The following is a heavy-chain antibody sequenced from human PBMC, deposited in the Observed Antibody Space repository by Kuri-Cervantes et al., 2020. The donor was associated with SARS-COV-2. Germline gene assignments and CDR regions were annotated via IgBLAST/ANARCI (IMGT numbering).Heavy chain of an antibody. CDR2: IFSNDEK. CDR1: GFSLSNARMG. D-gene: IGHD6-13*01. J-gene: IGHJ5*02. V-gene: IGHV2-26*01. CDR3: ARIGSSWYLHSPWFDP. Sequence: SGPTLVKPPETLTLTCTVSGFSLSNARMGVSWIRQPPGMALEWLAHIFSNDEKSYSTSLKSRITISKDTSNSQVVLTMTNMDPVDTATYYCARIGSSWYLHSPWFDPWGQGTLVTVSS.